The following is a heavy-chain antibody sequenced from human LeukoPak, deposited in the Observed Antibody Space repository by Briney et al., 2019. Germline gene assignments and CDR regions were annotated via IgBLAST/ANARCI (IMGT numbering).Heavy chain of an antibody. Sequence: GGSLRLSCAASGFTFSSYWMSWVRQAPGKGLEWVANINQDGSEKCYVDSVKGRFTISRDNAKNSLSLQMNSLRVEDTAVYYCARGVVVAPRSAFDIWGQGTMVTVSS. V-gene: IGHV3-7*01. CDR2: INQDGSEK. CDR1: GFTFSSYW. J-gene: IGHJ3*02. CDR3: ARGVVVAPRSAFDI. D-gene: IGHD2-2*01.